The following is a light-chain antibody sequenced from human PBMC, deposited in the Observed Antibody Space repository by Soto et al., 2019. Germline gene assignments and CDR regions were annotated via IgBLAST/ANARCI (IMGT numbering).Light chain of an antibody. J-gene: IGKJ4*01. Sequence: DIQMTQSPSTLSASVGDRVTITCRASQSISSWLAWYQQKPGKAPKLLIYDASSLESGVPSRFNGSESGTEFTLSISSLQPDDFATYYCQQYNSYSALTCGGGTKVEIK. CDR1: QSISSW. CDR2: DAS. V-gene: IGKV1-5*01. CDR3: QQYNSYSALT.